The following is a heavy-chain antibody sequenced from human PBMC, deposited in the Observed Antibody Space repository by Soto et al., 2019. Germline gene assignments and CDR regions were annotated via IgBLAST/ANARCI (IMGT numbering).Heavy chain of an antibody. D-gene: IGHD6-19*01. Sequence: PGGSLRLSXAASGFTFSSYAMSWVRQAPGKGLEWVSAISGSGGSTYYADSVKGRFTISRDNSKNTLYLQMNSLRAEDTAVYYCAKVGAVAYLNYYFDYWGQGTLVTVSS. CDR2: ISGSGGST. V-gene: IGHV3-23*01. CDR1: GFTFSSYA. CDR3: AKVGAVAYLNYYFDY. J-gene: IGHJ4*02.